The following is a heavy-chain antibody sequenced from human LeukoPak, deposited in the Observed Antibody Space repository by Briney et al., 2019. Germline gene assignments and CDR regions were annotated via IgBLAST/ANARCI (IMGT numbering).Heavy chain of an antibody. J-gene: IGHJ6*02. CDR1: GYSFTSDW. V-gene: IGHV5-51*01. CDR2: IYPGDSDT. D-gene: IGHD6-6*01. CDR3: ARTLMAARYYYGMDV. Sequence: GESLKISCKGSGYSFTSDWIGWVRQMPGKGLEWMGIIYPGDSDTRYSPSFQGQVTISADKSISTAYLQWSSLKASDTAMYYCARTLMAARYYYGMDVWGQGTTVTVSS.